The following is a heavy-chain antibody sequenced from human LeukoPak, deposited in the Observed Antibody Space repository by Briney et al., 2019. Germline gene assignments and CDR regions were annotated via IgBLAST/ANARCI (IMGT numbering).Heavy chain of an antibody. J-gene: IGHJ3*02. V-gene: IGHV3-23*01. CDR1: GFTFSNYA. CDR2: ISGSGDYT. Sequence: TLPRPPSGFTFSNYAMIWVHQAPGQGLDGVSGISGSGDYTYYADSLKGRFTISRDNSKNTLYLQMNSLRAEDTALYYCAKDLTYYYGLGSSTNAFDIWGQGTMVTVSS. CDR3: AKDLTYYYGLGSSTNAFDI. D-gene: IGHD3-10*01.